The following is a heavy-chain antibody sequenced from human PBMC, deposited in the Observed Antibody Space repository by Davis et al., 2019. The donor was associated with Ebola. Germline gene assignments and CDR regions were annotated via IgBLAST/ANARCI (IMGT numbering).Heavy chain of an antibody. J-gene: IGHJ4*02. CDR3: ARKNCTGGVCYMPFDY. D-gene: IGHD2-8*02. CDR2: ISGSGGST. CDR1: GFTFSSYA. V-gene: IGHV3-23*01. Sequence: GESLKISCAASGFTFSSYAMSWVRQAPGKGLEWVSAISGSGGSTYYADSVKDRFTISRDNSKNTLYLQMNSLRAEDTAVYYCARKNCTGGVCYMPFDYWGQGTLVTVSS.